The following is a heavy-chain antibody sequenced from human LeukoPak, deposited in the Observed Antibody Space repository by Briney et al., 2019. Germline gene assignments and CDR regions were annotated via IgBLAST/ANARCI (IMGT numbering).Heavy chain of an antibody. CDR2: INAGNGNT. CDR1: GYTFTSYA. V-gene: IGHV1-3*01. J-gene: IGHJ5*02. D-gene: IGHD3-3*01. CDR3: ARDLYYDFWSAHGWFDP. Sequence: ASVKVSCKASGYTFTSYAMHWVRQAPGQRLEWMGWINAGNGNTKYSQKFQGRVTITRDTSASTAYMELSSLRSADTAVYYCARDLYYDFWSAHGWFDPWGQGTLVTVSS.